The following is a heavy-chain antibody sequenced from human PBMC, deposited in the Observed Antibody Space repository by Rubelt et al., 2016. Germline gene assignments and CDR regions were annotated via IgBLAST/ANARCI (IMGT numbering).Heavy chain of an antibody. J-gene: IGHJ5*02. D-gene: IGHD6-13*01. CDR3: AKVRTAAGAGEGNWFDP. V-gene: IGHV3-30*02. CDR2: IRYDGSNK. Sequence: GGGVAQPGGSLRLSCAASGFTFSSYGMHWVRQAPGKGLEWVAFIRYDGSNKYYVDSVKGRFTISRDNSTNTLYLQMNSLRAEDTAGYYCAKVRTAAGAGEGNWFDPWGQGTLVTVSS. CDR1: GFTFSSYG.